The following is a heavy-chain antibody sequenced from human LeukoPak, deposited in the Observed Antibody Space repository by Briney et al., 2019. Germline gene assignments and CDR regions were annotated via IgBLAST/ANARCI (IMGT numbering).Heavy chain of an antibody. D-gene: IGHD1-26*01. J-gene: IGHJ4*02. V-gene: IGHV3-30*18. CDR2: ISYDGSNK. CDR1: GFTFSSYG. CDR3: AKGEVYFDY. Sequence: PGGSLRLSCAASGFTFSSYGMHWVRQAPGKGLEWVAVISYDGSNKYYADSVKGRFTISRDNSKNTLLLQMNSLRAEDTAVYYCAKGEVYFDYWGQGTLVTVSS.